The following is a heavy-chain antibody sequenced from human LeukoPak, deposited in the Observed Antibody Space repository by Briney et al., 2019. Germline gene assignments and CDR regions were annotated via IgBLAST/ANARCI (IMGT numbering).Heavy chain of an antibody. J-gene: IGHJ4*02. V-gene: IGHV3-53*01. CDR1: GFIVSSNY. D-gene: IGHD3-10*01. Sequence: GGSLRLSCAASGFIVSSNYMSWVRQAPGKGLEWVSVLYGGGGTYYADSVKGRFTISRDNSKNTLYLQMNSLRAEDTAIYYCATLYGSSRGAFDYWGQGTLVTVSS. CDR2: LYGGGGT. CDR3: ATLYGSSRGAFDY.